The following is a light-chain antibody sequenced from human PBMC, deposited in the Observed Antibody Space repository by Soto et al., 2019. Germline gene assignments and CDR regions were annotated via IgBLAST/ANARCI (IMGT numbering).Light chain of an antibody. CDR2: DVS. CDR1: SSDVGGYNY. V-gene: IGLV2-14*01. J-gene: IGLJ3*02. CDR3: SSYTSSSTWV. Sequence: QSALTQPASVSGSPGQSITISCTGTSSDVGGYNYVSWYQQHPGKAPKLMIHDVSNRPSGVSNRFSGSKSGNTASLTISGLQAEDDADYYCSSYTSSSTWVFGSGTKLIVL.